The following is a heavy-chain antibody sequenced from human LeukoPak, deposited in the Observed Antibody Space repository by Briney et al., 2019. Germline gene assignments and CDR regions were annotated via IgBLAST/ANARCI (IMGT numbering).Heavy chain of an antibody. J-gene: IGHJ5*02. V-gene: IGHV4-34*01. CDR3: ARGLKYSSSSRIWFDP. CDR2: INHSGST. CDR1: GGSFSGYY. Sequence: SETLSLTCAVYGGSFSGYYWSWVRQPPGKGLEWIGEINHSGSTNYNPSLKSRVTISVDTSKNQFSLKLSSVTVADTAVYYCARGLKYSSSSRIWFDPWGQGTLVTVSS. D-gene: IGHD6-6*01.